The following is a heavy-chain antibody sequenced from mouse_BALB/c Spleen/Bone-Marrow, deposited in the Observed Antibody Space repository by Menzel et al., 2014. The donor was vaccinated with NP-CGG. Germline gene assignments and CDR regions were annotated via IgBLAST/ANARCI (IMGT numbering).Heavy chain of an antibody. V-gene: IGHV1S22*01. Sequence: LQQSGSELVRPGASVKLPCKASGYTFTNYWIHWVKQRPGQGLEWIGNVYPGRGSINSDEKFKTKATLTVDTSSSTAYMHLNSLTSEDSAVYYCARRLRGYYAMDYWGQGTSVTVSS. D-gene: IGHD1-3*01. CDR3: ARRLRGYYAMDY. CDR1: GYTFTNYW. J-gene: IGHJ4*01. CDR2: VYPGRGSI.